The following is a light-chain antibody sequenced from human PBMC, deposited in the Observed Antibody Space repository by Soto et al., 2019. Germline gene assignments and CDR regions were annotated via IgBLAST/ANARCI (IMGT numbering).Light chain of an antibody. CDR1: QSINGN. V-gene: IGKV3-15*01. Sequence: EIVMTQSPVTLSVSPGERATLSCRASQSINGNLAWYQQKPGQAPRLLMFRTSTRATGFPARFSASGSGTEFNLTISSLQSEDFAIYYCQQYNNWPRVTFGGGTKVDIK. CDR3: QQYNNWPRVT. CDR2: RTS. J-gene: IGKJ4*01.